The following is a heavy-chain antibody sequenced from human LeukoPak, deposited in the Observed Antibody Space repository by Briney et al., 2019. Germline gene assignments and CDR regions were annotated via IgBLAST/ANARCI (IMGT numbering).Heavy chain of an antibody. J-gene: IGHJ3*02. V-gene: IGHV1-46*01. CDR3: ARDLLVGATTWGAFDI. CDR1: GYTFTSYY. CDR2: INPSGGST. D-gene: IGHD1-26*01. Sequence: GASAKVSCKASGYTFTSYYMHWVRQAPGQGLEWMGIINPSGGSTSYAQKFQGRVTMTRDMSTSTVYMELSSLRSEDTAVYYCARDLLVGATTWGAFDIWGQGTMVTVSS.